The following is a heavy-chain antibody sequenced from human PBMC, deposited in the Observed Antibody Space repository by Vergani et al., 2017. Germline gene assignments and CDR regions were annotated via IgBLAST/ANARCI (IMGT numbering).Heavy chain of an antibody. Sequence: QVDLKESGPGLVKSSETLSLNCAFSGYSFGSGNYWGWIRQPPGRGLEWIGCVHRNGNTYYTSSLRSRATISRDTSKNQFSLRLTSVTAADTAVYSCARQNPYGSAHVDFWGRGVLVTVSA. D-gene: IGHD3-10*01. J-gene: IGHJ4*02. CDR2: VHRNGNT. V-gene: IGHV4-38-2*01. CDR3: ARQNPYGSAHVDF. CDR1: GYSFGSGNY.